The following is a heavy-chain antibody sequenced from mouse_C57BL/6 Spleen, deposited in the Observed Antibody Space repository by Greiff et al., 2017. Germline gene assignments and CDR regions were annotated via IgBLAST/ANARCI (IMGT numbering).Heavy chain of an antibody. CDR1: GYTFTSYW. CDR3: NYGSSSVAY. V-gene: IGHV1-64*01. CDR2: IHPNRGST. Sequence: QVQLQQPGAELVKPGASVKLSCKASGYTFTSYWMHWVKQRPGQGLEWIGMIHPNRGSTNYNEKFKSKATLTVDKSSSTAYMQLSSLTSEYSAVYYCNYGSSSVAYWGQGTLVTVSA. D-gene: IGHD1-1*01. J-gene: IGHJ3*01.